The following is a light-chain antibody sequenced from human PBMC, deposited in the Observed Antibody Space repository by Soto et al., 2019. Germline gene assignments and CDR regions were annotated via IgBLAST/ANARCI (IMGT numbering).Light chain of an antibody. CDR3: QQRSNWPPF. Sequence: EIVLTQSPATLSLSPGERATLSCRASQSVSSYLAWYQQKPGQAPRLLIYDASNRATGTPARFSGSGSGTDFTITISSLEPEDFAVYYCQQRSNWPPFFGQGTKLEIK. CDR2: DAS. CDR1: QSVSSY. J-gene: IGKJ2*01. V-gene: IGKV3-11*01.